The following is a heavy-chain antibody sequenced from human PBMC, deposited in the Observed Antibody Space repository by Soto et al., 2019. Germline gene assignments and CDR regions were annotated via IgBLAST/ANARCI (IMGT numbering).Heavy chain of an antibody. V-gene: IGHV1-8*01. CDR1: GYTFTSYD. D-gene: IGHD3-16*02. J-gene: IGHJ4*02. CDR2: MNPNSGNT. Sequence: ASVKVSCKASGYTFTSYDINWVRQATGQGLEWMGWMNPNSGNTAYARKLLGRVTMTRDTSITTAYMEMSSLTSEDTAVYYCARVSGFTFGGVIFRVHYYFDYWGQGSPVTVSS. CDR3: ARVSGFTFGGVIFRVHYYFDY.